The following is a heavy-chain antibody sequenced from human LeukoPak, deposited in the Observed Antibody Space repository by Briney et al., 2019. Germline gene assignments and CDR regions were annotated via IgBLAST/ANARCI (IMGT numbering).Heavy chain of an antibody. V-gene: IGHV4-4*07. CDR3: ARGAYSFDT. J-gene: IGHJ3*02. CDR1: GYSVRSFY. CDR2: FYTSGIT. Sequence: SETLSLTCTVSGYSVRSFYWNWIRQSADKGLEWIGRFYTSGITKYNPSLQSRVAMSVDTSKNQFSLNLTSVTAADTAVYFCARGAYSFDTWGQGTMATVSS. D-gene: IGHD2-21*01.